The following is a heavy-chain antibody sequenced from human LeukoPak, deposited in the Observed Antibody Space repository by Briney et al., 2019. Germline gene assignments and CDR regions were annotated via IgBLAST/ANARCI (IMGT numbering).Heavy chain of an antibody. V-gene: IGHV4-39*07. CDR2: IYYSGST. D-gene: IGHD2-2*02. CDR3: ARVRGRINCSSTSCYRGKYYYYMDV. CDR1: GGSISSSSYY. J-gene: IGHJ6*03. Sequence: SETLSLTCTVSGGSISSSSYYWGWIRQPPGKGLEWIGSIYYSGSTYYNPSLKSRVTISVDTSKNQFSLKLSSVTAADTAVYYCARVRGRINCSSTSCYRGKYYYYMDVWGKGTTVTVSS.